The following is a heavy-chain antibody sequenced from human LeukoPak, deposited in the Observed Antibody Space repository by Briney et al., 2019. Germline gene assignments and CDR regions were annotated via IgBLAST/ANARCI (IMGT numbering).Heavy chain of an antibody. D-gene: IGHD3-9*01. CDR2: INPNSGGT. J-gene: IGHJ4*02. CDR1: GYTFTGYY. Sequence: GASVKVSCKASGYTFTGYYMHWVRQAPGQGLEWMGWINPNSGGTNYAQKFQGRVTMTRDTSISTAYMELSRLRSDGTAVYYCARDGGGLNDIHADYWGQGTLVTVSS. V-gene: IGHV1-2*02. CDR3: ARDGGGLNDIHADY.